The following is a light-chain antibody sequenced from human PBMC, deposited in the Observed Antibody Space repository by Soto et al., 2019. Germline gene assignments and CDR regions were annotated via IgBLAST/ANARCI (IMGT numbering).Light chain of an antibody. J-gene: IGKJ4*01. CDR1: RSVSSN. CDR2: RAS. CDR3: QQYYHWPVT. Sequence: VDMRQSPAALSVSPGERATLSFRASRSVSSNLAWYQQKPGQAPRLVISRASTGATGIPPRFRGSGSGTEFTLTVDTLQSEDIELYYCQQYYHWPVTFGGGTKVDIK. V-gene: IGKV3-15*01.